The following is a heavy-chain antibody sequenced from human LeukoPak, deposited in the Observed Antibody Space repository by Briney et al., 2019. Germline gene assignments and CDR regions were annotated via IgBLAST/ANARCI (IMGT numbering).Heavy chain of an antibody. D-gene: IGHD3-10*01. Sequence: PGGSLRLSCAASGFTFSSYAMHWVRQAPGKGLEWVAVISYDGSNKFYADSVKGRFTIPRDNSNNTLYLQMNSLRAADTAVYYRAKSLWFEELSPTDYWGQGTLVTVSS. CDR3: AKSLWFEELSPTDY. CDR1: GFTFSSYA. J-gene: IGHJ4*02. CDR2: ISYDGSNK. V-gene: IGHV3-30*18.